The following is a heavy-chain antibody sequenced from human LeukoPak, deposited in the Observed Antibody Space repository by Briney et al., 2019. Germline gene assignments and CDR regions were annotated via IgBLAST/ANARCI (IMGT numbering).Heavy chain of an antibody. CDR3: ARANYGDYVFSLDY. V-gene: IGHV1-2*02. J-gene: IGHJ4*02. CDR2: INPNSGGT. D-gene: IGHD4-17*01. CDR1: GYTFTGYY. Sequence: ASVKVSCKASGYTFTGYYMHWVRQAPGQGLEWMGWINPNSGGTNYAQKFQGRVTMTRDTSISTAYMEPSRLRSDDTAVYYCARANYGDYVFSLDYWGQGTLVTVSS.